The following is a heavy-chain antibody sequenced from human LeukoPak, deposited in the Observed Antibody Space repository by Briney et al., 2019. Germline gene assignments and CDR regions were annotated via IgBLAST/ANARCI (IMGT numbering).Heavy chain of an antibody. D-gene: IGHD6-13*01. CDR3: ARGGSSWYNPRNWFDP. CDR2: ISSSGSTI. Sequence: GGSLRLSCAASGFTFSSYEMNWVRQAPGKGLEWVSYISSSGSTIYYADSVKGRFTISRDNAKNSLYLQMNSLRAEDTAVYYCARGGSSWYNPRNWFDPWGQGTLVTVSS. J-gene: IGHJ5*02. V-gene: IGHV3-48*03. CDR1: GFTFSSYE.